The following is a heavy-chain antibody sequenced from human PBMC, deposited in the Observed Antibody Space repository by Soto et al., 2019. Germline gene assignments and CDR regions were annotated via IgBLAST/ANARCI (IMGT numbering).Heavy chain of an antibody. J-gene: IGHJ6*02. Sequence: GGSLRLSCAASGFTFSSYEMNWVRQAPGKGLEWVSYISSSGSTIYYADSVKGRFTISRDNAKNSLYLQMNSLRAEDTAVYYWARGMATIPPYYYYGMDVWGQGTTITVSS. D-gene: IGHD5-12*01. CDR2: ISSSGSTI. CDR3: ARGMATIPPYYYYGMDV. V-gene: IGHV3-48*03. CDR1: GFTFSSYE.